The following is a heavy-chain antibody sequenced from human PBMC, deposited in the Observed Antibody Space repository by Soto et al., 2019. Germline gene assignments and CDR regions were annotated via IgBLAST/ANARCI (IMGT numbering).Heavy chain of an antibody. CDR1: GFTFSSYA. V-gene: IGHV3-23*01. CDR3: ARSLFIAATDTEPFDS. CDR2: ISGGGNDR. Sequence: GGSLRLSCAASGFTFSSYAMSWVRQAPGKGLEWASAISGGGNDRFYADSVKGRFTISRDNSKNTLYLHMNSLRAEDTAVNYCARSLFIAATDTEPFDSWGQGTLVTVSS. D-gene: IGHD6-13*01. J-gene: IGHJ4*02.